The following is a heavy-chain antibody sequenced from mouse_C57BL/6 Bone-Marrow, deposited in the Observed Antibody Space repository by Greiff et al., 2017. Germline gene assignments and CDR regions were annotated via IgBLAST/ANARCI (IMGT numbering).Heavy chain of an antibody. CDR1: GFTFSDYG. V-gene: IGHV5-17*01. CDR2: ISSGSSTI. CDR3: ARGGYYVHYYAMDY. D-gene: IGHD2-3*01. Sequence: VQLKESGGGLVKPGGSLKLSCAASGFTFSDYGMHWVRQAPEKGLEWVAYISSGSSTIYYADTVKGRFTISRDNAKNTLFLQMTSLRSEDTAMYYCARGGYYVHYYAMDYWGQGTSVTVSS. J-gene: IGHJ4*01.